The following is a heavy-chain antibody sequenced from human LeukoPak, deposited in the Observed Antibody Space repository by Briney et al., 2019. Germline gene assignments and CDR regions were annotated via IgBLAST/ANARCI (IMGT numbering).Heavy chain of an antibody. V-gene: IGHV3-48*03. CDR3: AREPGGAASDY. J-gene: IGHJ4*02. CDR1: GFTFTIYE. CDR2: ISSSGSNI. D-gene: IGHD1-26*01. Sequence: GGSLRLSCAASGFTFTIYEMNWVRQAAGEGRGWVSYISSSGSNIYYADSVKGRFTISRDNAKNSLCLQMDSVRSVDTAITDCAREPGGAASDYGGQGTLVTVSS.